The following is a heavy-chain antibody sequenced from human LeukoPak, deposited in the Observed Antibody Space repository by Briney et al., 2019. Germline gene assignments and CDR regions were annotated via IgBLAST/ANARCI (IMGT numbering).Heavy chain of an antibody. CDR2: INPNSGGT. D-gene: IGHD2-2*01. CDR1: GYTFTGYY. CDR3: ARDHQLPLLGWFDP. J-gene: IGHJ5*02. Sequence: ASVKVSCKASGYTFTGYYMYWVRQAPGQRLEWMGWINPNSGGTNYAQKFQGRVTMTRDTSISTAYMELTRLRSDDTAVYYCARDHQLPLLGWFDPWGQGTLVTVSS. V-gene: IGHV1-2*02.